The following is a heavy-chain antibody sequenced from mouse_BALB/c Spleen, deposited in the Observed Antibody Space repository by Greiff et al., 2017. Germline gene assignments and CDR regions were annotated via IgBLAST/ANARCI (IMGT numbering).Heavy chain of an antibody. CDR2: ISDGGSYT. J-gene: IGHJ4*01. V-gene: IGHV5-4*02. D-gene: IGHD3-1*01. Sequence: DVHLVESGGGLVKPGGSLKLSCAASGFTFSDYYMYWVRQTPEKRLEWVATISDGGSYTYYPDSVKGRFTISRDNAKNNLYLQMSSLKSEDTAMYYCASSGRYAMDYWGQGTSVTVSS. CDR3: ASSGRYAMDY. CDR1: GFTFSDYY.